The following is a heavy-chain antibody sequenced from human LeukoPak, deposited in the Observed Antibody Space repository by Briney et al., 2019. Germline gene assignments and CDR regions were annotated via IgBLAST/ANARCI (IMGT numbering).Heavy chain of an antibody. Sequence: GGSLRLSCAASGFIFSNYGMSWVRQAPGKGLEWVSAISGSGGSTYYADSVKSRFTISRDNSKNTLYLQLSSLRAEDTALYYCAKATMVLGWFDPWGQGTLVTVSS. CDR1: GFIFSNYG. J-gene: IGHJ5*02. D-gene: IGHD4-23*01. V-gene: IGHV3-23*01. CDR3: AKATMVLGWFDP. CDR2: ISGSGGST.